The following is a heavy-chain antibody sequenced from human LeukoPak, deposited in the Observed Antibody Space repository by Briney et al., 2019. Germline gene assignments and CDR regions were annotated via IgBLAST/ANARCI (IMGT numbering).Heavy chain of an antibody. CDR2: MTVTNKI. V-gene: IGHV3-69-1*01. CDR3: ARAQTLFWEFDGFDI. CDR1: GXTFSSHS. Sequence: GGSLRLSWAASGXTFSSHSVNWVRQAPGKGLEWIATMTVTNKIYYADSVKGRFTISRDNAENSVYLQMNSLRDEDTAVYSCARAQTLFWEFDGFDIWGRGTKVTVSS. D-gene: IGHD3-3*01. J-gene: IGHJ3*02.